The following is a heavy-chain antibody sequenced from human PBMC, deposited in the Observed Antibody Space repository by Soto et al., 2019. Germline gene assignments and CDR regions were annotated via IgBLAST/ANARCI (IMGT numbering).Heavy chain of an antibody. D-gene: IGHD3-3*01. CDR2: IYYSGST. Sequence: SETLSLTCTVSGGSISSGGYYWSWIRQHPGKGLERIGYIYYSGSTYYNPSLKSRVTISVDTSKNQFSLKLGSVTAADTAVYYCARAVPPEYDFWSGYYPHFDYWGQGTLVTVSS. CDR3: ARAVPPEYDFWSGYYPHFDY. CDR1: GGSISSGGYY. V-gene: IGHV4-31*03. J-gene: IGHJ4*02.